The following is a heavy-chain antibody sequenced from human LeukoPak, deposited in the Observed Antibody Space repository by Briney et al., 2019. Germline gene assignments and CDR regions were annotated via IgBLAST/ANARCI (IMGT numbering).Heavy chain of an antibody. CDR1: GFTFSSYS. J-gene: IGHJ4*02. Sequence: GGSLRLPCAASGFTFSSYSMTWVRQAPGKGLEWVSSISSSSSYIYYADSVRGRFTISRDNAKNSLYLQMNSLRAEDTALYYCARDTYRYYYDSSGYWEPVYWGQGTLVTVSS. CDR2: ISSSSSYI. D-gene: IGHD3-22*01. V-gene: IGHV3-21*01. CDR3: ARDTYRYYYDSSGYWEPVY.